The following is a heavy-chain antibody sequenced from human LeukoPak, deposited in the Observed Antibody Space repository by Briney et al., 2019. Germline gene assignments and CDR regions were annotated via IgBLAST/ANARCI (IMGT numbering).Heavy chain of an antibody. CDR1: GYSFTSYW. V-gene: IGHV5-10-1*01. CDR2: IDPSDSYT. Sequence: GASLKISCKGSGYSFTSYWISWVRQMPGKGLEWMGRIDPSDSYTNYSPSFQGHVTISADKSISTAYLQWSSLKASDTAMYYCARLDSGPFDYFDYWGQGTLVTVSS. J-gene: IGHJ4*02. D-gene: IGHD5-12*01. CDR3: ARLDSGPFDYFDY.